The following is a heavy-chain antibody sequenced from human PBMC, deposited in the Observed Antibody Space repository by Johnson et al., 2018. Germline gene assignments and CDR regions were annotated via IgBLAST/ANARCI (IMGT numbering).Heavy chain of an antibody. J-gene: IGHJ3*01. CDR3: ARDDLPAGSFDPPDVFDV. CDR2: VAYEGNNK. D-gene: IGHD3-10*01. Sequence: QVQLVQSGGGVVQPGKSLRLSCTASGFIFSNYGMHWVRQAPGKGLEWLAVVAYEGNNKYYADSVKGRFTISRDNSKNTFYLQMNSLTTDDTAVDYCARDDLPAGSFDPPDVFDVWGQGTVVTVSS. CDR1: GFIFSNYG. V-gene: IGHV3-30*03.